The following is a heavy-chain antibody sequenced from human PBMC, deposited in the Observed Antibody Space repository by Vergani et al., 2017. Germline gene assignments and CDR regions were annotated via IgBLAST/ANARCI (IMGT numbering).Heavy chain of an antibody. D-gene: IGHD3-9*01. Sequence: VQLVESGGGLVKPGGSLRLSCAASGFTFSSYSMNWVRQAPGKGLEWVSSISSSSSYIYYADSVKGRFTISRDNAKNSLYLQRNSLRAEDTAVYYCAGDHLAKRYFDLSFDYWGQGSLVTVHS. CDR2: ISSSSSYI. CDR1: GFTFSSYS. J-gene: IGHJ4*02. V-gene: IGHV3-21*01. CDR3: AGDHLAKRYFDLSFDY.